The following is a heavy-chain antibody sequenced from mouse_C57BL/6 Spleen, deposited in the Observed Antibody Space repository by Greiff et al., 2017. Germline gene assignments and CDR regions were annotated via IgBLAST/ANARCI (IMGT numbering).Heavy chain of an antibody. CDR3: GRQGSRGNAMDY. D-gene: IGHD1-1*01. J-gene: IGHJ4*01. V-gene: IGHV5-9*01. Sequence: EVKVVESGGGLVKPGGSLKLSCAASGFTFSSYTMSWVRQTPEKRLEWVATISGGGGNTYYPDSVKGRFTISRDNAKNTLYLQMSSLRSEDTALYYCGRQGSRGNAMDYWGQGTSVTVSS. CDR1: GFTFSSYT. CDR2: ISGGGGNT.